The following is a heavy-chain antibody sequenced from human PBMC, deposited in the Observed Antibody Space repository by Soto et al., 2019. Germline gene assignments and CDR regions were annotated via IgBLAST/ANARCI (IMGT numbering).Heavy chain of an antibody. Sequence: SETLSLTCTVSGGSISSYYWSWIRQPPGKGLEWIGYIYYSGSTNYNPSLKSRVTISVDTSKNQFSLKLSSVTAADTAVYYCARMARSITIFGVARVFDYWGQGTLVTVSS. J-gene: IGHJ4*02. CDR2: IYYSGST. CDR1: GGSISSYY. CDR3: ARMARSITIFGVARVFDY. D-gene: IGHD3-3*01. V-gene: IGHV4-59*08.